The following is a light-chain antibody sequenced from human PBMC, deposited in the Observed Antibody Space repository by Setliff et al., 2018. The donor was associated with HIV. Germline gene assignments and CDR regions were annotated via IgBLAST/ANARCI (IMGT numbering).Light chain of an antibody. V-gene: IGLV2-14*01. CDR2: EVS. CDR3: SSYRSNNPYV. J-gene: IGLJ1*01. CDR1: NSDVGGYNY. Sequence: QSALTQPASVSGSPGQSITISCTGTNSDVGGYNYVSWYQQYPGKAPELMIYEVSNRPSGVSNRFSGSKSGSTASLTISGLQAEDEAEYYCSSYRSNNPYVFGTGTKVTVL.